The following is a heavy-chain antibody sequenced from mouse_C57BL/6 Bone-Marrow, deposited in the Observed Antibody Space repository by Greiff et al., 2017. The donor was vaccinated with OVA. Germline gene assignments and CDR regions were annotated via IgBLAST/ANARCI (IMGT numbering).Heavy chain of an antibody. J-gene: IGHJ2*01. CDR2: ISYDGSN. V-gene: IGHV3-6*01. CDR1: GYSITSGYY. CDR3: ARAYGSSSDY. D-gene: IGHD1-1*01. Sequence: EVKLQESGPGLVKPSQSLSLTCSVTGYSITSGYYWNWIRQFPGNKLEWMGYISYDGSNNYNPSLKNRISITRDTSKNQFFLKLNSVTTEDTATYYCARAYGSSSDYWGQGTTLTVSS.